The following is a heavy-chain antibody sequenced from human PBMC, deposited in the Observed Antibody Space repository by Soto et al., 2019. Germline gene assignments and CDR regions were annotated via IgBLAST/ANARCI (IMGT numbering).Heavy chain of an antibody. Sequence: GGSLRLSCAASGFTFSTYNMNWVRQAPGKGLEWVSYISSSSSTIYYADSVKGRFTISRDNAKNSLYLQMNSLRAEDTAVYYCARATVTSYYYMDVWGKGTTVTVSS. CDR1: GFTFSTYN. D-gene: IGHD4-17*01. J-gene: IGHJ6*03. CDR2: ISSSSSTI. CDR3: ARATVTSYYYMDV. V-gene: IGHV3-48*01.